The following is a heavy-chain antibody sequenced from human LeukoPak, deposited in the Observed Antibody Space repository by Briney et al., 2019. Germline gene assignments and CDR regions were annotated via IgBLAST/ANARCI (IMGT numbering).Heavy chain of an antibody. D-gene: IGHD6-19*01. J-gene: IGHJ4*02. V-gene: IGHV4-34*01. Sequence: PSETLSLTCAVYGGSFSGYYWTWIRQPPGRGLEWIGEINHSGGTNYNPSLKSRVTISVDTSKNQFSLKLSSVTAADTAVYYCARLRGYSSGWYGVFYWGQGTLVTVSS. CDR2: INHSGGT. CDR1: GGSFSGYY. CDR3: ARLRGYSSGWYGVFY.